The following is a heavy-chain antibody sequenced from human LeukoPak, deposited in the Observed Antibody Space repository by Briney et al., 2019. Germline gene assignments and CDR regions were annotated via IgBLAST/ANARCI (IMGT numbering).Heavy chain of an antibody. Sequence: ASVKVSCKASGGTFSSYTISWVRQAPGQGLEWMGRIIPILGIANYAQKFQGRVTITADKSTSTAYMELSSLRSEDTAVYYCALQLRDILRSYRPLDYWGQGTLVTVSS. CDR1: GGTFSSYT. D-gene: IGHD3-3*01. CDR2: IIPILGIA. CDR3: ALQLRDILRSYRPLDY. J-gene: IGHJ4*02. V-gene: IGHV1-69*02.